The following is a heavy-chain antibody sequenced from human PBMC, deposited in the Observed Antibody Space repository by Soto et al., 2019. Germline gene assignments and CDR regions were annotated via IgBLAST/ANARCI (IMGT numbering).Heavy chain of an antibody. V-gene: IGHV1-18*01. CDR2: ISAYNGNT. D-gene: IGHD6-19*01. CDR1: GYTFTSYG. J-gene: IGHJ4*02. CDR3: ARVGVSSSSGWYAQYYFDY. Sequence: ASVKVSCKASGYTFTSYGISWVRQAPGQGLEWMGWISAYNGNTNYAQKLQGRVTMTTDTSTSTAYMELRSLRSDDTAVYYCARVGVSSSSGWYAQYYFDYWGQGTLVTVSS.